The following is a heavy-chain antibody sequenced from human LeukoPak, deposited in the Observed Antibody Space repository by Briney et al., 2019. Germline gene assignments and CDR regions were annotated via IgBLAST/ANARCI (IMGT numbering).Heavy chain of an antibody. J-gene: IGHJ4*02. V-gene: IGHV4-30-4*01. CDR1: GGSISSGDHY. CDR2: IYYSGST. D-gene: IGHD3-22*01. Sequence: SETLSLTCTVSGGSISSGDHYWSWIRQPPGKGLEWIGYIYYSGSTYYNPSLKSRVTISVDTSKNQFSLKLSSVTAADTAVYYCARVFRQWFYYFDYWGQGTLVTVSS. CDR3: ARVFRQWFYYFDY.